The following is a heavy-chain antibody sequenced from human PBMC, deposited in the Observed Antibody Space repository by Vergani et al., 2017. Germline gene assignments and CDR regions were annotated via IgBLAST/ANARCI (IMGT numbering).Heavy chain of an antibody. CDR2: INHSGST. V-gene: IGHV4-34*01. J-gene: IGHJ4*02. CDR3: ARGELTGDFFDY. CDR1: GGSFSGYY. Sequence: QVQLQQWGAGLLKPSETLSLTCAVYGGSFSGYYWSWIRQPPGKGLEWIGEINHSGSTNYNPSIKSRVTISVDTSKNQFSLKLSSVTAADTAVYYCARGELTGDFFDYWGQGTLVTVSS. D-gene: IGHD7-27*01.